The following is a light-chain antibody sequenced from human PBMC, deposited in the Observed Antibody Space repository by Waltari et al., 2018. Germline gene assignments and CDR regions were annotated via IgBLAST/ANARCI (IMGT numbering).Light chain of an antibody. CDR2: GKN. J-gene: IGLJ2*01. CDR3: NSRDSTSKRLL. CDR1: SIRRSF. V-gene: IGLV3-19*01. Sequence: SSELTQDPAVSVALGQTVRITCQGDSIRRSFASWYQQKPGQAPVLVAYGKNNRPSGIPDRFSGSTSGNTASLTITGAQAEDEADYYCNSRDSTSKRLLFGGGTKLSVL.